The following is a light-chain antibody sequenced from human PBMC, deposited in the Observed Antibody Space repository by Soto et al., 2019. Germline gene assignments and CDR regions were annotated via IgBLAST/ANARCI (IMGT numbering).Light chain of an antibody. Sequence: DIQMTQSPSSLSASVGDRVTITCRASQGISNYLAWYQQKPGKVPKLLIYAASTLQSGVPSRFSVSGSGTDFTLTISSLQAEDVATYYCQEYNSAPPCTFGPGTKVDIK. CDR2: AAS. CDR3: QEYNSAPPCT. CDR1: QGISNY. J-gene: IGKJ3*01. V-gene: IGKV1-27*01.